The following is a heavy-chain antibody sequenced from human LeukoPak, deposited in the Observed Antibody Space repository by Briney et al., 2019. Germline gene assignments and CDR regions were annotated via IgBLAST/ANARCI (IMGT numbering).Heavy chain of an antibody. CDR1: GGSISSGDYY. Sequence: PSETLSLTCTVSGGSISSGDYYWSWIRQPPGKGLEWIGNIHYSGSTYHSSSLKSRVTISVDTSKSQFSLKLSSVTAADTAVYYCARALGYCSSTTCYRLLFDYWGQGTLVTVSS. V-gene: IGHV4-30-4*01. CDR2: IHYSGST. J-gene: IGHJ4*02. D-gene: IGHD2-2*01. CDR3: ARALGYCSSTTCYRLLFDY.